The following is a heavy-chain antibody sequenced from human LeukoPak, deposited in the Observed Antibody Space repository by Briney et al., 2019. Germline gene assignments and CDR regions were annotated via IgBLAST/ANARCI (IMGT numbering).Heavy chain of an antibody. V-gene: IGHV1-69*13. J-gene: IGHJ5*02. CDR2: IIPIFGTA. Sequence: GASVKVSCKASGGTFSSYAISWVRQAPGQGLEWMGGIIPIFGTANYAQKFQGRVTITADESTSTAYMELSSLRSEDTAVYYCARGAPYYYDSSGYYYKYNWFDPWGQGTLVTVSS. CDR1: GGTFSSYA. D-gene: IGHD3-22*01. CDR3: ARGAPYYYDSSGYYYKYNWFDP.